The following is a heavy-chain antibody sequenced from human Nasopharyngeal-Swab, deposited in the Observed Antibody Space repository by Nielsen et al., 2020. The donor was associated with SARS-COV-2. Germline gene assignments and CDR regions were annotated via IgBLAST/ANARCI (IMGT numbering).Heavy chain of an antibody. D-gene: IGHD1-26*01. CDR3: AGEIVGADQQNNWFDP. V-gene: IGHV1-46*01. J-gene: IGHJ5*02. CDR2: INPSGGST. Sequence: ASVKVSCKASGYTFTIYYMHCVRQAPGQGLEWMGIINPSGGSTSYAQKFQGRVTMTRDTSTSTVYMELSSLRSEDTAVYYCAGEIVGADQQNNWFDPWGQGTLVTVSS. CDR1: GYTFTIYY.